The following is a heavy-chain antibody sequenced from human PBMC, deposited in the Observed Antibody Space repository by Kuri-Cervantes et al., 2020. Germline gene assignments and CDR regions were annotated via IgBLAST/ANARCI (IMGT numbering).Heavy chain of an antibody. Sequence: GESLKISCAVSGFTFSSYGMHWVRQAPGKGLEWVAYIRYDGSEEYYAESVKGRFTISRDNSKNTLYLQMNSLRAGDTAVYYCARGYCSSTSCYDAFDIWGQGTMVTVSS. V-gene: IGHV3-30*02. D-gene: IGHD2-2*01. CDR1: GFTFSSYG. CDR2: IRYDGSEE. CDR3: ARGYCSSTSCYDAFDI. J-gene: IGHJ3*02.